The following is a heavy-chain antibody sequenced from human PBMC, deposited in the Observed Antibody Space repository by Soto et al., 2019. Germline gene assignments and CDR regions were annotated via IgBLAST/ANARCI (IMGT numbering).Heavy chain of an antibody. CDR3: ARTPTTVANLLAFDY. V-gene: IGHV1-69*06. CDR1: GGTFSSYA. Sequence: QVQLVQSGAEVKKPGSSVKVSCKASGGTFSSYAISWVRQAPGQGLEWMGGIIPIFGTANYAQKFQGRVTITADKSTSTADMELSSLRSEDTAVYYCARTPTTVANLLAFDYWGQGTLVTVAS. J-gene: IGHJ4*02. D-gene: IGHD4-17*01. CDR2: IIPIFGTA.